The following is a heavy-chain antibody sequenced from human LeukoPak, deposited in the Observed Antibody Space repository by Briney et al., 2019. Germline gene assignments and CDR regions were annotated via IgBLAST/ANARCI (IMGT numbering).Heavy chain of an antibody. CDR2: ISYDGTDT. Sequence: PGRCPGLSCAASGFTLSTYAMHWGRQAPGKGLEWVAVISYDGTDTYYADSVKGRFTISRDTSKNSLYLQMNSLRPEDTAVFYCARIRGGPIDYWGQGTLVTVSS. D-gene: IGHD3-16*01. CDR1: GFTLSTYA. CDR3: ARIRGGPIDY. J-gene: IGHJ4*02. V-gene: IGHV3-30-3*01.